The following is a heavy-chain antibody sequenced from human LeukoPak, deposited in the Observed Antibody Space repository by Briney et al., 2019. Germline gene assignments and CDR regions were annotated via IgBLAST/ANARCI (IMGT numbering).Heavy chain of an antibody. D-gene: IGHD4-17*01. Sequence: PGRSLRLSCAASGFTFSSYAMHWVRQAPGKGLEGVAVISYDGSNKYYAVSVKGRFTISRDNSKNTLYLQMNSLRAEDTAVYYCARTWMATVTTFDYWGQGTLVTVSS. V-gene: IGHV3-30*04. J-gene: IGHJ4*02. CDR2: ISYDGSNK. CDR1: GFTFSSYA. CDR3: ARTWMATVTTFDY.